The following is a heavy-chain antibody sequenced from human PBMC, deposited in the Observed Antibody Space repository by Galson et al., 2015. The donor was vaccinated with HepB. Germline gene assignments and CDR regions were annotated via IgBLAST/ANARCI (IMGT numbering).Heavy chain of an antibody. CDR2: ISSSSSYI. V-gene: IGHV3-21*01. J-gene: IGHJ5*02. D-gene: IGHD3-3*01. Sequence: SLRLSCAASGFTFSSYSMNWVRQAPGKGLEWVSSISSSSSYIYYADSVKGRFTISRDNAKNSLYLQMDSLRAEDTAVYYCARDVLFGVVTHNWFDPWGQGTLVTVSS. CDR3: ARDVLFGVVTHNWFDP. CDR1: GFTFSSYS.